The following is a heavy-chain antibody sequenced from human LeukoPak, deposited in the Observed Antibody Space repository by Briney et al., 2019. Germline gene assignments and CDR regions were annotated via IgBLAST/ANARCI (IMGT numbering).Heavy chain of an antibody. J-gene: IGHJ6*02. CDR2: IYYSGST. CDR1: GGSISSGGYY. D-gene: IGHD3-10*01. Sequence: PSETLSLTCTVSGGSISSGGYYWSWIRQHPGKGLEWIGYIYYSGSTYYNPSLKSRVTISVDTSKNQFSLKLSSVTAADTAVYYCARDGLLWFGVLYYYGLDVWGQGTTVTVSS. V-gene: IGHV4-31*03. CDR3: ARDGLLWFGVLYYYGLDV.